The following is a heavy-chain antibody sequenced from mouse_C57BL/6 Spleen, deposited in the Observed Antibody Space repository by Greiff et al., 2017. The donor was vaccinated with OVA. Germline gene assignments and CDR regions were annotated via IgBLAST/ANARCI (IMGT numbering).Heavy chain of an antibody. Sequence: QVQLQQPGAELVKPGASVKLSCKASGYTFTSYWMHWVKQRPGQGLEWLGMIHPNSGSTNYNEKFKSKATLTVDKSSSTAYMQLSSLTSEDSAVYYCARGDYGSSHYAMDYWGQGTSVTVSS. V-gene: IGHV1-64*01. CDR2: IHPNSGST. CDR3: ARGDYGSSHYAMDY. J-gene: IGHJ4*01. CDR1: GYTFTSYW. D-gene: IGHD1-1*01.